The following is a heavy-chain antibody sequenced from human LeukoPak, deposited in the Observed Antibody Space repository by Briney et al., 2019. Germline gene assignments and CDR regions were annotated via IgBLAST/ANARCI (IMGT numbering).Heavy chain of an antibody. Sequence: SVKVSCKASGGTFSSYAISWVRQAPGQGLEWMGGIIPIFGTANYAQKFQGRVTITADESTSTAYMELSSLRSEDTAVYYCARGLTTYSYDSGYYYGMDVWGQGTTVTVSS. CDR3: ARGLTTYSYDSGYYYGMDV. V-gene: IGHV1-69*13. CDR1: GGTFSSYA. CDR2: IIPIFGTA. J-gene: IGHJ6*02. D-gene: IGHD5-18*01.